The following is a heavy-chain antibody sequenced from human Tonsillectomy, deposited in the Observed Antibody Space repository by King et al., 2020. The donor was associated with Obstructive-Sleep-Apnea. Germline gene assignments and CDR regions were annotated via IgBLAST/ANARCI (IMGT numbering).Heavy chain of an antibody. CDR1: GFTFSSYS. Sequence: VQLVESGGGLVQPGGSLRLSCAASGFTFSSYSMSWVRQAPGKGLEWISYISSSSSTIYYADSVKGRFTISRDIAKNSLYLQMNSLRAEDTAVYYCARGGIIIDFWGQGTLVTVSS. J-gene: IGHJ4*02. CDR3: ARGGIIIDF. D-gene: IGHD3-10*01. CDR2: ISSSSSTI. V-gene: IGHV3-48*04.